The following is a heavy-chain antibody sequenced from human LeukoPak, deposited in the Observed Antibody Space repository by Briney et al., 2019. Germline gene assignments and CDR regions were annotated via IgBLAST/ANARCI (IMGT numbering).Heavy chain of an antibody. CDR2: ITPNSGDT. CDR1: GYTFTAYY. J-gene: IGHJ4*02. Sequence: ASVNVSCKTSGYTFTAYYLHWVRQAPGQGLEWMGWITPNSGDTNYAHKFQGRVTMTRDTSINTAYMELRRLRSDDTAMYFCARGIYYDSSGSDYWGQGTLVTVSS. CDR3: ARGIYYDSSGSDY. V-gene: IGHV1-2*02. D-gene: IGHD3-22*01.